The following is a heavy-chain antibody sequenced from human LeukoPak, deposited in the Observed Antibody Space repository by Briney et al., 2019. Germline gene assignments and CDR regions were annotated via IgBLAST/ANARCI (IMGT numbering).Heavy chain of an antibody. CDR3: ARAARGVAPGPY. Sequence: ASVKVSCKASGGTFSSYAISWVRQAPGQGLEWMGGIIPIFGTANYAQKFQGRVTITADESTSTAYMELSSLRSEDTAVYYCARAARGVAPGPYWGQGTLVTVSS. CDR2: IIPIFGTA. V-gene: IGHV1-69*13. J-gene: IGHJ4*02. D-gene: IGHD2-15*01. CDR1: GGTFSSYA.